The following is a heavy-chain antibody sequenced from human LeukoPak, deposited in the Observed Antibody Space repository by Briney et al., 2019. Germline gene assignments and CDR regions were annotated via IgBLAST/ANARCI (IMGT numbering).Heavy chain of an antibody. CDR2: IYYSGST. CDR1: GGSLSSYY. CDR3: ARTVTGCSSTSCYAANWFDP. J-gene: IGHJ5*02. Sequence: SETLSLTCTVSGGSLSSYYWSWIRQPPGKGLEWIGYIYYSGSTNYNPSLKSRVTISVDTSKNQFSLKLSSVTAADTAVYYCARTVTGCSSTSCYAANWFDPWGQGTLVTVSS. D-gene: IGHD2-2*01. V-gene: IGHV4-59*01.